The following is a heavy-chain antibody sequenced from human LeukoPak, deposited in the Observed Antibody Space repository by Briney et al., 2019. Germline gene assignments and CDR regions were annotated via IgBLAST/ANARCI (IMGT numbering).Heavy chain of an antibody. J-gene: IGHJ5*02. Sequence: ASVKVSCKASGGTFSSYAISWVRQAPGQGLEWMGGIIPVFGTANYAQKFQGRVTITTDESTSTAYMELSSLRSEDTAVYYCARWGWRQLVHMGWFDPWGQGTLVTVSS. V-gene: IGHV1-69*05. D-gene: IGHD6-13*01. CDR3: ARWGWRQLVHMGWFDP. CDR1: GGTFSSYA. CDR2: IIPVFGTA.